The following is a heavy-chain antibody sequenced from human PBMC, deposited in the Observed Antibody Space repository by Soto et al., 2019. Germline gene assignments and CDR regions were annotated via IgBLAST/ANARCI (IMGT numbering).Heavy chain of an antibody. CDR3: ARQASTIFGVVKDYYYYYGMDV. J-gene: IGHJ6*02. Sequence: GESLKISCKGCGYRFISYWIGWVRQMPGKGLEWMGIIYPGDSDTRYSPSFQGQVTISADKSISTAYLQWSSLKASDTAMYYCARQASTIFGVVKDYYYYYGMDVWGQRTTVTVSS. D-gene: IGHD3-3*01. CDR1: GYRFISYW. V-gene: IGHV5-51*01. CDR2: IYPGDSDT.